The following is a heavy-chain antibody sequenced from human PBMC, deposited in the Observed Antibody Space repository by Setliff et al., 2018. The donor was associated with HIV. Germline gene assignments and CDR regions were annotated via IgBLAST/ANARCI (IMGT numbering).Heavy chain of an antibody. J-gene: IGHJ4*02. CDR1: GYIFTTHY. D-gene: IGHD3-22*01. Sequence: ASVKVSRKSSGYIFTTHYIHWVRQAPGQGIEWMGMSNPSSRTTIYAQKFRGRMTLTKDKSTTTVYMELSSLRSDDTAVYYCARGGRVDESRGYYYPLMYWGQGTLVTVSS. CDR3: ARGGRVDESRGYYYPLMY. CDR2: SNPSSRTT. V-gene: IGHV1-46*01.